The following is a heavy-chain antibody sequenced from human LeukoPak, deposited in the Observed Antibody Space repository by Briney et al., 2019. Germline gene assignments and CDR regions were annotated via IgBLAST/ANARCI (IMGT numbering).Heavy chain of an antibody. Sequence: GGSVRLSCAASRFTFSGSAMHWVRQASGKGLEWVGRIRSKANSYATAYAASVKGRFTISRDDSKNTAYLQVNSLKTEDTAVYYCNRRGSNTYYFDFWQQGTRDTVFS. V-gene: IGHV3-73*01. CDR1: RFTFSGSA. D-gene: IGHD3-10*01. CDR3: NRRGSNTYYFDF. J-gene: IGHJ4*02. CDR2: IRSKANSYAT.